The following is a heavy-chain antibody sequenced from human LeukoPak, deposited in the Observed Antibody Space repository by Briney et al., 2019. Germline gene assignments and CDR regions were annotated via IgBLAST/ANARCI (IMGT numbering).Heavy chain of an antibody. Sequence: GGSLRLSCAASGFTFSSYAMSWVRQAPGKGLEWVSAISGSGGSTYYADSVKGRFTISRDNSKNTLYLQMNSLRAEDTAVYYRAKGYYYDSSGFLYFDYWGQGTLVTVSS. CDR1: GFTFSSYA. CDR3: AKGYYYDSSGFLYFDY. V-gene: IGHV3-23*01. D-gene: IGHD3-22*01. CDR2: ISGSGGST. J-gene: IGHJ4*02.